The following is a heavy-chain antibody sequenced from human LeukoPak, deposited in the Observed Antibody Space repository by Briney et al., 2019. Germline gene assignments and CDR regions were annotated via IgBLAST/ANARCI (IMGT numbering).Heavy chain of an antibody. Sequence: PSETLSLTCTVSGGSISSYYWNWIRQPPGKGLEWIGYIYYSGSTNYNPSLKSRVTISVDTSKNQFSLKLSSVTAADTAVYYCARGYYQVDYYGLDGWGQGTTVTVSS. CDR3: ARGYYQVDYYGLDG. D-gene: IGHD3-10*01. CDR2: IYYSGST. V-gene: IGHV4-59*01. CDR1: GGSISSYY. J-gene: IGHJ6*02.